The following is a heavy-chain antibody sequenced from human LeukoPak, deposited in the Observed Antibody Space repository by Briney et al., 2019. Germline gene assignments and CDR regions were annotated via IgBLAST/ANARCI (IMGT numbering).Heavy chain of an antibody. CDR1: GFTFGSYW. J-gene: IGHJ4*02. V-gene: IGHV3-7*05. CDR3: ARESLRAAPTY. Sequence: GGSLRLSCAASGFTFGSYWMSWVRQARAKGLEWVANINADGYEKYYVDSVKGRFTISGDNAKNSLYLQMNNLRPEDTAVYYCARESLRAAPTYWGQGTLVTVSS. D-gene: IGHD3-10*01. CDR2: INADGYEK.